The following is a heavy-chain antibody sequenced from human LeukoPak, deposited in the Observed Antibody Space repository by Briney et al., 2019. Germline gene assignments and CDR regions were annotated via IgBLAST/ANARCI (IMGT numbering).Heavy chain of an antibody. J-gene: IGHJ4*02. V-gene: IGHV4-31*03. CDR3: ARGGSRSYDILTGYYFPESY. Sequence: SETLSLTCTVSGGSISSGGYSWSWIRQHPGKGLEWIGYIYYSGSTYYNPSLKSRVTISVDTSKNQFSLKLSSVTAADTAVYYCARGGSRSYDILTGYYFPESYWGQGTLVTVSS. CDR2: IYYSGST. CDR1: GGSISSGGYS. D-gene: IGHD3-9*01.